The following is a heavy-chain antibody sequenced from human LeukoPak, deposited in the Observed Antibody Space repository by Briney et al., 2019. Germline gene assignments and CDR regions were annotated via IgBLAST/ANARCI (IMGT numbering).Heavy chain of an antibody. CDR2: IYHSGST. V-gene: IGHV4-39*07. J-gene: IGHJ5*02. Sequence: PSETLSLTCTVSGGSISSSSYYWAWIRQPPGKGLEWIGNIYHSGSTYYNPSLKSRVTISVDTSKNQFSLQLTSVTAADTAVYYCARAHSSSWYFNWFDPWGQGTLVTVSS. CDR3: ARAHSSSWYFNWFDP. CDR1: GGSISSSSYY. D-gene: IGHD6-13*01.